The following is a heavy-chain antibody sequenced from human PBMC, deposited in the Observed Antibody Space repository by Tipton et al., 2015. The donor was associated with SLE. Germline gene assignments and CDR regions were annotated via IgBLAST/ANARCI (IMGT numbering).Heavy chain of an antibody. Sequence: TLSLTCTVAGVSIRNYYWTWIRQPPGKGLEWIGYISTDGDSNSHHSLKSRVTMSIDTSENQFSLRLTSVTGADTAVYYCARRGGYSTSSWYFGLWGRGTLVTVSS. CDR2: ISTDGDS. CDR3: ARRGGYSTSSWYFGL. D-gene: IGHD6-6*01. J-gene: IGHJ2*01. CDR1: GVSIRNYY. V-gene: IGHV4-4*09.